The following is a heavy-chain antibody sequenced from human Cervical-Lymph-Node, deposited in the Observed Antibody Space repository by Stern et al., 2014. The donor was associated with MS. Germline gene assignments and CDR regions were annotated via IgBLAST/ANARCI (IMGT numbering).Heavy chain of an antibody. Sequence: VQLVQSGAEVKKPGASVKVPCKASGYIFISHYMHWVRQAPGQGLDWMGIISPSGGSTNYAQKFQGRIPMTRDTSTSTVYMELSSVRSEDTAVYFCARDHPDYSNYGAFDYWGQGTLVTVSS. CDR1: GYIFISHY. J-gene: IGHJ4*02. CDR2: ISPSGGST. V-gene: IGHV1-46*01. CDR3: ARDHPDYSNYGAFDY. D-gene: IGHD4-11*01.